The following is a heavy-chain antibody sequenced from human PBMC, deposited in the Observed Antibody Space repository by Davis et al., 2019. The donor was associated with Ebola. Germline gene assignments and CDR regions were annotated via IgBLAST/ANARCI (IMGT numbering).Heavy chain of an antibody. Sequence: GESLKISCAASGFSFSDYYMGWIRQAPGKGLEWVSYISTGSTYTSYADSVRGRFTISRHSSNNTLYLQMNILRPDDTATYYCAREAWSIWDYWGRGTPVTVSS. CDR2: ISTGSTYT. CDR3: AREAWSIWDY. CDR1: GFSFSDYY. J-gene: IGHJ4*02. V-gene: IGHV3-11*05. D-gene: IGHD2-8*01.